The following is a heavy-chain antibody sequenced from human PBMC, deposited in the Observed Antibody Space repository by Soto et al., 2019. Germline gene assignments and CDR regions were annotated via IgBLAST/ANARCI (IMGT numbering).Heavy chain of an antibody. CDR1: GGTFSSYS. CDR2: IIPIFGTA. V-gene: IGHV1-69*06. CDR3: ARDITGTTALGYYYGMDV. J-gene: IGHJ6*02. Sequence: SVKVSCKASGGTFSSYSISWVRQAPGQGLEWMGGIIPIFGTANYAQKFQGRVTITADKSTSTAYMELSSLRSEDTAVYYCARDITGTTALGYYYGMDVWGQGTTVTVSS. D-gene: IGHD1-7*01.